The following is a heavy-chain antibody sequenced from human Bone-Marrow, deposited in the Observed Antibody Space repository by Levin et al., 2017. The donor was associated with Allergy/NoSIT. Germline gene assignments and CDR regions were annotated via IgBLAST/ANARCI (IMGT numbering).Heavy chain of an antibody. CDR2: INTDGRGT. CDR3: TRAGLRYSGNDWDDY. CDR1: GFTFSNYW. J-gene: IGHJ4*02. D-gene: IGHD5-12*01. V-gene: IGHV3-74*01. Sequence: GESLKISCAASGFTFSNYWMHWVRQAPGKGLVWVSRINTDGRGTSYADAVNGRFTVSRDNAKNTLYLHMSSLRAEDTGVYYCTRAGLRYSGNDWDDYWGRGTLVVVSS.